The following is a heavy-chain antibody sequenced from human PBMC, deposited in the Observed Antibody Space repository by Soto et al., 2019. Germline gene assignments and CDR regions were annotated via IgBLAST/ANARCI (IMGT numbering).Heavy chain of an antibody. CDR1: RHSFTNYW. V-gene: IGHV5-51*03. CDR2: VSPGDSDA. CDR3: ATGGRYSNY. Sequence: EVQLVQSGAEVKKPGESLKISCKGSRHSFTNYWIAWVRQLPGKGLEWMGIVSPGDSDARYSPSFQGQVTISADKSISTAYLQWSSLKASDTAMYYCATGGRYSNYWGQGTLVTVSS. D-gene: IGHD1-26*01. J-gene: IGHJ4*02.